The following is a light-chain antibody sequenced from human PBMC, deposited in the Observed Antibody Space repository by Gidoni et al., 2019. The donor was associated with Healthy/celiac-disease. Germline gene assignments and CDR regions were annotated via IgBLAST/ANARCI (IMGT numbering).Light chain of an antibody. CDR3: QQYDNLPIT. V-gene: IGKV1-33*01. CDR2: DAS. Sequence: DIQMTQSPSSLSASVGDRVTITCQASQDISNYLNWYQQKPGKAPKLLIYDASNFETGVPSRFSGSGSGTDFTFTISSLQPEDIATYYCQQYDNLPITFGQGTRPEIK. CDR1: QDISNY. J-gene: IGKJ5*01.